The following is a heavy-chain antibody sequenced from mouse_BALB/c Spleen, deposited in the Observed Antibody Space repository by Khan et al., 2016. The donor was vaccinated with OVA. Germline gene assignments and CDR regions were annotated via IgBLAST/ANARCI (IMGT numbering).Heavy chain of an antibody. CDR3: ARDAGRY. Sequence: EVQLQQSGPELVKPGASVKISCKTSGYTFTEYTLHWVKQSHGKSLEWIGVINPKNGVTSYNQKFKGKATLTVDKYSNTAYMEFRSLTSEDSAVYYCARDAGRYWGQGTSVTVSS. CDR1: GYTFTEYT. CDR2: INPKNGVT. D-gene: IGHD3-3*01. V-gene: IGHV1-26*01. J-gene: IGHJ4*01.